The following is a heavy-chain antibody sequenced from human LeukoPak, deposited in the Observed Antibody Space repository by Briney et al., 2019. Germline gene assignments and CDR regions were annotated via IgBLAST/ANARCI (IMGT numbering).Heavy chain of an antibody. D-gene: IGHD2-2*02. Sequence: ASVKVSCKASGYTFTSYGISWVRQAPGQGLEWMGWISAYNGNTNYAQKLQGRVTMTTDTSTSTAYMELRSLRSDDTAVYYCARDKYQLVYNPYDYWGQGTLVTVSS. J-gene: IGHJ4*02. V-gene: IGHV1-18*01. CDR2: ISAYNGNT. CDR3: ARDKYQLVYNPYDY. CDR1: GYTFTSYG.